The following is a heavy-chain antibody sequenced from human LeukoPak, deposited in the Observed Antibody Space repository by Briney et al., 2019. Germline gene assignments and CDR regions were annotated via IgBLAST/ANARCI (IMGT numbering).Heavy chain of an antibody. J-gene: IGHJ6*03. D-gene: IGHD3-3*01. CDR2: IDDAGST. CDR1: GRSIIARNYS. Sequence: SESLSLTCRVSGRSIIARNYSWAWIRQPPGQGLEWIGNIDDAGSTHYFPSLRSRVTISRDPPNNQFSLKLSSVTAADTAVYYCARGSAYLDVWGKGTAVTVSS. CDR3: ARGSAYLDV. V-gene: IGHV4-39*07.